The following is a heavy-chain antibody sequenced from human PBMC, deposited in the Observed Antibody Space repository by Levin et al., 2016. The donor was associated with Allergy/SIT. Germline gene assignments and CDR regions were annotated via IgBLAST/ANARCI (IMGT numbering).Heavy chain of an antibody. D-gene: IGHD3-16*01. CDR1: DGSISSSNYF. J-gene: IGHJ4*02. CDR2: IHNSGDT. CDR3: ARLPQAWGSQLEIDY. V-gene: IGHV4-39*01. Sequence: SETLSLTCTVSDGSISSSNYFWAWIRQPPGKGLEWIATIHNSGDTYYNPSLKSRVTISGDMSKKQFFLKLTSVTAADTAVYYCARLPQAWGSQLEIDYWGQGTLVTVSS.